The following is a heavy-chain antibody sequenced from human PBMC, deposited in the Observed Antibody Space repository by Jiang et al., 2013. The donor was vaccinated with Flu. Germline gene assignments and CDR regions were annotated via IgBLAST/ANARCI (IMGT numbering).Heavy chain of an antibody. V-gene: IGHV4-59*08. J-gene: IGHJ4*02. D-gene: IGHD6-13*01. CDR3: ARHVIAGGGFAPFDS. CDR2: IFYTGSS. CDR1: GVSVSSHY. Sequence: GSGLVKPSETLSLTCTVSGVSVSSHYWSWIRQSPGKGLEWIGYIFYTGSSNYNPSLRGRVTMSVDTSKNQLSLELSYVTAADTAVYYCARHVIAGGGFAPFDSWGQGTRVTVSS.